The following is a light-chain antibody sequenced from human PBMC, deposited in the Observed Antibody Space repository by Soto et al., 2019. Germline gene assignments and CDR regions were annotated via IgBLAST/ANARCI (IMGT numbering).Light chain of an antibody. Sequence: EIVLTQSPATLSSLPGDRVTLSCRASHAVNTRLSCYQQRPGQAPRLLIYLASNRAAGVPARFSGSGSGTDFTLTIRDVEPEDFAVYYSHQRQSWPRTLGQGTKVDIK. J-gene: IGKJ1*01. CDR3: HQRQSWPRT. CDR2: LAS. CDR1: HAVNTR. V-gene: IGKV3-11*01.